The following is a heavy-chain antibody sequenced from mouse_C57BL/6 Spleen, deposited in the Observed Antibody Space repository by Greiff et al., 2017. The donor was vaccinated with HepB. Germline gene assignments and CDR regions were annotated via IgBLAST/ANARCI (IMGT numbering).Heavy chain of an antibody. V-gene: IGHV1-81*01. J-gene: IGHJ3*01. D-gene: IGHD1-1*01. Sequence: QVQLQQSGAELARPGASVKLSCKASGYTFTSYGISWVKQRTGQGLEWIGEIYPRSGNTYYNEKFKGKATLTADKSSSTAYMELRSLTSEDSAVYFCARESGLLLRYPAWFAYWGQGTLVTVSA. CDR1: GYTFTSYG. CDR2: IYPRSGNT. CDR3: ARESGLLLRYPAWFAY.